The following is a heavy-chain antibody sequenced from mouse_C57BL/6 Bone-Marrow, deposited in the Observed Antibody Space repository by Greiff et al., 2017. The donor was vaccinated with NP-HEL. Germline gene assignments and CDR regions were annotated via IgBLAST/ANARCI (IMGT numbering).Heavy chain of an antibody. CDR3: ARERAMGVVFAY. J-gene: IGHJ3*01. CDR1: GYTFTSYW. Sequence: VQLQQPGAELVMPGASVKLSCKASGYTFTSYWVHWVKQRPGQGLEWIGEIDPSDSYTNYNQKFKGKSTLTVDKSSSTAYMQLSSLTSEDSAVYYCARERAMGVVFAYWGQGTLVTVSA. CDR2: IDPSDSYT. V-gene: IGHV1-69*01. D-gene: IGHD1-1*02.